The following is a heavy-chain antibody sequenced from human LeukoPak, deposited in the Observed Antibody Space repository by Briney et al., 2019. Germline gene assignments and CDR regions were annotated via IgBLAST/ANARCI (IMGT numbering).Heavy chain of an antibody. CDR3: VQEGPRGLAFDI. Sequence: GGSLRLSCAASGLTFSSYSMNWVRQAPGKGLEWVSSISSSGSYIYYADSVKGRFTISRDNAKNSLYLQMNSLRAEDTAVYYCVQEGPRGLAFDIWGQGTKVTVSS. J-gene: IGHJ3*02. CDR2: ISSSGSYI. V-gene: IGHV3-21*01. CDR1: GLTFSSYS.